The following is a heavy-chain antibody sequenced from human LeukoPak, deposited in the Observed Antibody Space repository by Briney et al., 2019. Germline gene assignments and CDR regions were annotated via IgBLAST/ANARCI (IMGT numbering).Heavy chain of an antibody. Sequence: TGGSLRLSCAASGFTFSTYYMNWVRQAPGKGLEWVSSITGSSSYIYYTDSVKGRFTISRDNAKNSLFLQMNSLRDEDTAVYYCASGFSSSPYFDYWGQGTLVTVSS. J-gene: IGHJ4*02. CDR2: ITGSSSYI. D-gene: IGHD6-6*01. CDR1: GFTFSTYY. V-gene: IGHV3-21*01. CDR3: ASGFSSSPYFDY.